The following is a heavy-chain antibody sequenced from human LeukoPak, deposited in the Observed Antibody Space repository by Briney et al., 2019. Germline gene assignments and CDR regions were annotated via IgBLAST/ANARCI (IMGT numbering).Heavy chain of an antibody. CDR2: INPNSGGT. J-gene: IGHJ4*02. D-gene: IGHD3-22*01. CDR3: ARGLTFYYDSSGSLGY. V-gene: IGHV1-2*04. Sequence: ASVKVSCKASGYTFTSYYMHWVRQAPGQGLEWMGWINPNSGGTNYAQKFQGWVTMTRDTSISTAYMELSRLRSDDTAVYYCARGLTFYYDSSGSLGYWGQGTLVTVSS. CDR1: GYTFTSYY.